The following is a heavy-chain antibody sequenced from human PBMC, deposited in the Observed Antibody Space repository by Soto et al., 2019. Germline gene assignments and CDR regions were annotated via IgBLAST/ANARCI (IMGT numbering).Heavy chain of an antibody. V-gene: IGHV4-4*02. CDR3: ASRDPGTSVDY. Sequence: QVQLQESGPGLVKPSGTLSLTCAVSGGSFTSNNWWTWVRQPPGQGLEWIGESYRNGSTNYNPSLKSRVTISLDKSENQCSLKVTSLTAADTAVYYCASRDPGTSVDYWGQGTLVTVSS. CDR1: GGSFTSNNW. CDR2: SYRNGST. J-gene: IGHJ4*02. D-gene: IGHD1-7*01.